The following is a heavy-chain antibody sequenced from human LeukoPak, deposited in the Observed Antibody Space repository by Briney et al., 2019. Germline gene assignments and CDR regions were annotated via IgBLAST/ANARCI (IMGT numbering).Heavy chain of an antibody. CDR1: GGSFSGYY. Sequence: SETLSLTCAVYGGSFSGYYWSWIRQPPGKGLEWIGYIYYSGSTYYNPSLKSRVTISVDTSKNQFSLELSSVTAADTVVYYCARDSIVGATEAFDIWGQGTMVTVSS. CDR2: IYYSGST. CDR3: ARDSIVGATEAFDI. D-gene: IGHD1-26*01. J-gene: IGHJ3*02. V-gene: IGHV4-30-4*08.